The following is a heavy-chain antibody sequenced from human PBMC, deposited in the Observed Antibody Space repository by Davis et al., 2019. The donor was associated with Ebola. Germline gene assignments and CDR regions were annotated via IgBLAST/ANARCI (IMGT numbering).Heavy chain of an antibody. J-gene: IGHJ6*02. CDR1: GGSISSSSYY. V-gene: IGHV4-39*01. CDR3: ASLSPDGMDV. Sequence: MPSETLSLTCTVSGGSISSSSYYWGWIRQLPGKGLEWIGSIYYSGSTYYNPSLKSRVTISVDTSKNQFSLKLSSVTAADTAVYYCASLSPDGMDVWGQGTTVTVSS. CDR2: IYYSGST.